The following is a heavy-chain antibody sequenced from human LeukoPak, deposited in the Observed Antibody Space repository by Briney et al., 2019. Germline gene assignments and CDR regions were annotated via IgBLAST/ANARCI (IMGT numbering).Heavy chain of an antibody. Sequence: SQTLSLTGTVSGGSISSGGYYWSWIRQHPGKGLEWIGYIYYSGSTYYNPSLKSRVTISVDTPKNQFSLKLSSVTAADTAVYHCARDMVRGVNDWFDPWGQGTLVTVSS. CDR1: GGSISSGGYY. CDR3: ARDMVRGVNDWFDP. D-gene: IGHD3-10*01. V-gene: IGHV4-31*03. J-gene: IGHJ5*02. CDR2: IYYSGST.